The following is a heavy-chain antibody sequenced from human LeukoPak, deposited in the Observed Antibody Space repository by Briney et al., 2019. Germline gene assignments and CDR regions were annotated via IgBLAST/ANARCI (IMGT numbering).Heavy chain of an antibody. CDR2: ISYDGSNK. V-gene: IGHV3-30*01. Sequence: PGGSLRLSCAASGFTFSSYAMHWVRQAPGKGLEWVAVISYDGSNKYYADSVKGRFTTSRDNSKNTLYLQMNSLRAEDTAVYYCARGDFWSGSPSYYFDYWGQGTLVTVSS. J-gene: IGHJ4*02. D-gene: IGHD3-3*01. CDR3: ARGDFWSGSPSYYFDY. CDR1: GFTFSSYA.